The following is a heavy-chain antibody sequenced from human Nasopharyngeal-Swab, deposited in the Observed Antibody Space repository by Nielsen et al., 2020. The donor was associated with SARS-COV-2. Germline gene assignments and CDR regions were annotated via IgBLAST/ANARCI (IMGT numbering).Heavy chain of an antibody. J-gene: IGHJ4*02. CDR2: ISSSSSYI. CDR3: ARQTTVTNYFDY. CDR1: GFTFSSYS. V-gene: IGHV3-21*01. Sequence: GGSLRLSCAASGFTFSSYSMNWVRQAPGKGLEWVSSISSSSSYIYYADSVKGRFTISRENAKNSLYLQMNSLRAEDTAVYYCARQTTVTNYFDYWGQGTLVTVSS. D-gene: IGHD4-17*01.